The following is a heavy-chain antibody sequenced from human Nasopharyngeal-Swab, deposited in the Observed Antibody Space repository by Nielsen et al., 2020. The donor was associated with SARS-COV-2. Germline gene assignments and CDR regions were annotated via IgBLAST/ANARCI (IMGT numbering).Heavy chain of an antibody. CDR2: ISHNSGP. V-gene: IGHV4-59*11. CDR1: GVSISSQY. J-gene: IGHJ5*02. CDR3: AKEGATGWFDP. Sequence: SETLSLTCTVSGVSISSQYWSWIRQPPGKALEWLGYISHNSGPNYNPSLKSRVTMFMDTSKNQFSLKLRSVTAADTAVYYCAKEGATGWFDPWGQGTLVTVSS.